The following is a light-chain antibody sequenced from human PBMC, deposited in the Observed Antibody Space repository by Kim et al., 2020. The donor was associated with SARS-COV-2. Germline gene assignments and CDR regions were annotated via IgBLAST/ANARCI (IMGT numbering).Light chain of an antibody. J-gene: IGLJ2*01. V-gene: IGLV2-14*03. CDR3: SSYTSSSSVV. CDR2: VVS. CDR1: SSGVGGYNY. Sequence: GPSLTIACTRTSSGVGGYNYVSWDQPHPGKAPKIIVYVVSTPPSGVSNRFSGAKSGNTASLTISGLQAEDEADYYCSSYTSSSSVVFGGGTQLTVL.